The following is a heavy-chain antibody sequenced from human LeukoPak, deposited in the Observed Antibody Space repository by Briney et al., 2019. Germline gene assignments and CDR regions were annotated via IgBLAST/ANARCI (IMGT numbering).Heavy chain of an antibody. J-gene: IGHJ4*02. D-gene: IGHD5/OR15-5a*01. Sequence: GGSLRLSCAASGFTFSSYAMHWVRQAPGKGLEWVAVISYDGSNKYYAGSVKGRFTISRDNSKNTLYLQMNSLRAEDTAVYYCARDGALRENYFDYWGQGTLVTVSS. CDR2: ISYDGSNK. CDR1: GFTFSSYA. CDR3: ARDGALRENYFDY. V-gene: IGHV3-30-3*01.